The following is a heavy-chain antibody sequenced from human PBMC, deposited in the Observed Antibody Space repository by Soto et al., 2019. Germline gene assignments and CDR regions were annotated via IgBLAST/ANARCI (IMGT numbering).Heavy chain of an antibody. CDR1: GDYIISSSHY. Sequence: SETLSLTCTVSGDYIISSSHYWAWNRQPPGKGLEWIGGFYYSGSPYYNPSLKSRVTISVDTSKNQFSLKLSSVTAADTAVYYCARAPTPWGQGTLVTVSS. CDR2: FYYSGSP. V-gene: IGHV4-39*07. J-gene: IGHJ5*02. CDR3: ARAPTP.